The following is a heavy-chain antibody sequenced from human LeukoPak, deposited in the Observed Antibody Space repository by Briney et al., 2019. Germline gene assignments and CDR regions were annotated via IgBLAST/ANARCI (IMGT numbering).Heavy chain of an antibody. Sequence: ASVKVSCKASGYTFTSYGISWVRQAPGQGLEWMGWISTYNGNTNYAQKVQGRVTMTTDTSTSTAYMELRSLRSDDTAVYYCARDYSSGWPNFDYWGQGTLVAVSS. CDR3: ARDYSSGWPNFDY. D-gene: IGHD6-19*01. CDR2: ISTYNGNT. CDR1: GYTFTSYG. V-gene: IGHV1-18*01. J-gene: IGHJ4*02.